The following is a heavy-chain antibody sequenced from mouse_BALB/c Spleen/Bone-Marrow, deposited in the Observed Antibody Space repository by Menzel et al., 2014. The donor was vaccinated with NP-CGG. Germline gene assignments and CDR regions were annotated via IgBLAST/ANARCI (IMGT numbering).Heavy chain of an antibody. CDR2: IYPGDGST. V-gene: IGHV1S56*01. CDR1: GYSFTDYD. D-gene: IGHD3-3*01. CDR3: ARGEIGRSLDY. J-gene: IGHJ4*01. Sequence: QVQLQQPGPELVKPGTLVKISCKASGYSFTDYDINWVKQRPGQGLEWIGWIYPGDGSTKYNEKFKGKATLTADRSSSTAYMQPSSLASESSAVYFCARGEIGRSLDYWGQGASVTVSS.